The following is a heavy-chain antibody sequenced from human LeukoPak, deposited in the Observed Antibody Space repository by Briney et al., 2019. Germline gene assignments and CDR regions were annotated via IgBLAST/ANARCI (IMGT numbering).Heavy chain of an antibody. J-gene: IGHJ4*02. Sequence: PGGSLRLSCAASGFTFSSYTMNWVRQAPGKGLEWVSSISSSSSYIYYADSVKGRFTISRDNDKKSLYLQMNRLRAEETDGYYCARDRNYDYIWVSYRPDYFGYWGQGTLVTVSS. CDR3: ARDRNYDYIWVSYRPDYFGY. V-gene: IGHV3-21*01. CDR2: ISSSSSYI. CDR1: GFTFSSYT. D-gene: IGHD3-16*02.